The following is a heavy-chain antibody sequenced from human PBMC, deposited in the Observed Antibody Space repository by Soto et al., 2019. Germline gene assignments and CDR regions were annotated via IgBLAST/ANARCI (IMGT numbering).Heavy chain of an antibody. CDR3: AKTRMADSGYYFDH. V-gene: IGHV3-11*05. CDR2: ISGGSSYT. Sequence: VQLVESGGGLVKPGGSLRLSSAASGFSFGESYMSWSRQSAGKGLEWLSYISGGSSYTKYAESVKGRFTISRDNARRSLFLQVNGLRADDTAIYYSAKTRMADSGYYFDHWGQGTMVTVSS. CDR1: GFSFGESY. D-gene: IGHD3-10*01. J-gene: IGHJ4*02.